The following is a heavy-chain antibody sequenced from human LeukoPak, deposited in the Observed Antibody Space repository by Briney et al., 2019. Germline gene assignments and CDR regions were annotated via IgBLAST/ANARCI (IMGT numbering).Heavy chain of an antibody. Sequence: PGGSLRLSCAASGFTFSSYWMSWVRQAPGKGLEWVANIKQDGSEKYYVDSVKGRFTISRDNAKNSLYLQMNSLRAEDTAVYYCARGESIAAPPATDDYWGQGTLVTVSS. CDR3: ARGESIAAPPATDDY. D-gene: IGHD6-6*01. J-gene: IGHJ4*02. CDR2: IKQDGSEK. CDR1: GFTFSSYW. V-gene: IGHV3-7*01.